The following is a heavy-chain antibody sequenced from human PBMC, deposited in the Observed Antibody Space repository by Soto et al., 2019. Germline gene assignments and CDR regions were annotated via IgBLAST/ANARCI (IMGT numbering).Heavy chain of an antibody. Sequence: ASVEVSCKGSGYTFTRNGMSWVRQAPGQGLEGMGWISPNSGKTEYAQKLQGRVIMTTDTSTSTAYRELWSLRSDATAVYYCVKDRASNIWPSREVWGKG. D-gene: IGHD4-4*01. V-gene: IGHV1-18*01. CDR1: GYTFTRNG. CDR2: ISPNSGKT. CDR3: VKDRASNIWPSREV. J-gene: IGHJ6*01.